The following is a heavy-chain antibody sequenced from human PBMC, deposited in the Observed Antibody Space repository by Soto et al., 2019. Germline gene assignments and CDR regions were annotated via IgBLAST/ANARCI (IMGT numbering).Heavy chain of an antibody. V-gene: IGHV1-2*02. J-gene: IGHJ4*02. D-gene: IGHD6-6*01. CDR2: INPNSGGT. CDR3: ARIHTYSVSSPLDY. Sequence: ASVKVSCKXSGYTFTGYFIHWVRQAPGQGLEWMGWINPNSGGTNYPQTFQGRVTMTRDTSISTAYMELNRLRSDDTAVYYCARIHTYSVSSPLDYWGQGTLVTVS. CDR1: GYTFTGYF.